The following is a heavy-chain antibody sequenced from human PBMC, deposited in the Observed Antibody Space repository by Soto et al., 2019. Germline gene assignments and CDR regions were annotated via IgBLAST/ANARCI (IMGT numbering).Heavy chain of an antibody. D-gene: IGHD6-13*01. CDR3: ANPSLGAAGQTY. CDR2: IKHDGSDK. J-gene: IGHJ4*02. V-gene: IGHV3-7*01. Sequence: EVQLVESGGGLVQPGGSLRLSCAASGFSFSNYWMSWVRQAPGKGLEWVANIKHDGSDKNYVDSAKGRFTISRDNAKNSVYLQMTSLRAEDTAIYYCANPSLGAAGQTYWGQGTLVTVSS. CDR1: GFSFSNYW.